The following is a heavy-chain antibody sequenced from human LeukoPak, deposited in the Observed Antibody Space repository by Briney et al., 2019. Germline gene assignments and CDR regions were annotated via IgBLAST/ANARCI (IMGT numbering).Heavy chain of an antibody. Sequence: GASVTVSCKVSGYTLTELSMHWVRQAPGKGLEWMGRFDPEDGETIYAQKFQGRVTMTADTSTDTAYMELSSLRSEDTAVYYCATEGKMVRGVYTDYWGQGTLVTVSS. D-gene: IGHD3-10*01. CDR2: FDPEDGET. CDR1: GYTLTELS. CDR3: ATEGKMVRGVYTDY. V-gene: IGHV1-24*01. J-gene: IGHJ4*02.